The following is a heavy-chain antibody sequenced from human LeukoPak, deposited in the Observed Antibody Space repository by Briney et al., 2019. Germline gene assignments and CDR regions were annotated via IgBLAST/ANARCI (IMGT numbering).Heavy chain of an antibody. V-gene: IGHV3-53*01. CDR1: GFTVSTNY. CDR3: ARDAAAQQLVHYFDY. CDR2: IYSGGDR. J-gene: IGHJ4*02. D-gene: IGHD6-13*01. Sequence: GGSLRLSCAASGFTVSTNYMSWVRQAPGKGLERVSLIYSGGDRYHADSVRGRFTISRDNSKNTLYLQMNSLRAEDTAVYYCARDAAAQQLVHYFDYWGQGTLVTVSS.